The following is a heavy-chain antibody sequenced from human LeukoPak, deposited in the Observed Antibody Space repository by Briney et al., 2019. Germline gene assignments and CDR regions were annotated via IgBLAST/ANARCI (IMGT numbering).Heavy chain of an antibody. CDR1: GYTFTGYY. Sequence: ASVKVSCKASGYTFTGYYMHWVRQAPGQGLEWMGWINPNSGGTNYAQKFQGRVTMTRDTSISTAYMELSRLRSDDTAVYYCAREAIAARPRTGAFDIWGRGTMVTVSS. D-gene: IGHD6-6*01. J-gene: IGHJ3*02. CDR2: INPNSGGT. CDR3: AREAIAARPRTGAFDI. V-gene: IGHV1-2*02.